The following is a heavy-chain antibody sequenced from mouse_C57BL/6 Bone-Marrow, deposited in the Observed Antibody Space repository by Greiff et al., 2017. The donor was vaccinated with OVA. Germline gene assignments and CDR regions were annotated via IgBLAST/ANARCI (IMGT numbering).Heavy chain of an antibody. Sequence: QVQLQQSGPELVKPGASVKISCKASGYSFTSYYIHWVKQRPGQGLEWIGWIYPGSGNTKYNEKFKGKATLTADTSSSTAYMQLSSLTSEDSAVYYCARRGNWAPYYFDYWGQGTTLTVSS. CDR3: ARRGNWAPYYFDY. D-gene: IGHD4-1*01. J-gene: IGHJ2*01. CDR1: GYSFTSYY. CDR2: IYPGSGNT. V-gene: IGHV1-66*01.